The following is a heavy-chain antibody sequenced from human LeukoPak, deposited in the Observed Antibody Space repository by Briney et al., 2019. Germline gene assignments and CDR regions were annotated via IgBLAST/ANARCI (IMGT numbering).Heavy chain of an antibody. CDR3: ARGRICSGGSCYSWGGYYYYYMDV. J-gene: IGHJ6*03. V-gene: IGHV4-34*01. Sequence: SETLSLTCAVYGGSFSGYYWSWIRQPPGKGLEWVGEINRSGSTNYNPSLKSRVTLSVDTSKNQFSLKLSSVTAADTAVYYCARGRICSGGSCYSWGGYYYYYMDVWGKGTTVTVSS. CDR1: GGSFSGYY. CDR2: INRSGST. D-gene: IGHD2-15*01.